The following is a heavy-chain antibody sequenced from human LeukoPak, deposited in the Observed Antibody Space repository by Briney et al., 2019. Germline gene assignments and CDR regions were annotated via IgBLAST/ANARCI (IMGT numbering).Heavy chain of an antibody. CDR2: IYYSGST. CDR1: GGSISSNS. V-gene: IGHV4-59*01. J-gene: IGHJ3*02. Sequence: ASETLSLTCTVSGGSISSNSWNWIRQAPGKGLEWIGYIYYSGSTNYNPSLKSRVTISVDTSKNQFSLKLSSVTAADTAVYYCARGIFGVIIDAFDIWGQGTMVTVSS. D-gene: IGHD3-3*01. CDR3: ARGIFGVIIDAFDI.